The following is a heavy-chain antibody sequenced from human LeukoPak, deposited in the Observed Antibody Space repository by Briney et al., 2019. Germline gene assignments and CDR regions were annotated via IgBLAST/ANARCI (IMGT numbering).Heavy chain of an antibody. Sequence: NPSETLSLTCIVSGASFNTGDYYWNWIRQPPGKGLEWIGYIYNSGSTYYNPSLKSRVTISVDTSKNHFSLRLTSVTAADSAVYYCARGAPPDSWGQGTLVTVSS. CDR1: GASFNTGDYY. V-gene: IGHV4-31*03. J-gene: IGHJ4*02. CDR3: ARGAPPDS. CDR2: IYNSGST.